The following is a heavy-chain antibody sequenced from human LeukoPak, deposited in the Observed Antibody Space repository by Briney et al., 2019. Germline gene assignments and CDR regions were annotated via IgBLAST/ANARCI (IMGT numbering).Heavy chain of an antibody. V-gene: IGHV4-34*01. Sequence: SETLSLTCAVYGGSFSGYYWSWIRKPPGKGLEWIGEINHSGSTNYNPSLKSRVTISVDTSKNQFSLKLSSVTAADTAVYYCATIAVAGTPLDYWGQGTLVTVSS. CDR1: GGSFSGYY. CDR3: ATIAVAGTPLDY. D-gene: IGHD6-19*01. J-gene: IGHJ4*02. CDR2: INHSGST.